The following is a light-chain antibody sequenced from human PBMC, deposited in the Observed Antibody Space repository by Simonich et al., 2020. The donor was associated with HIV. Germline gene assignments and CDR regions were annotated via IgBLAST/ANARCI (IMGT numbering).Light chain of an antibody. CDR3: SSYTSSSTWV. CDR1: SSDFGGYNY. V-gene: IGLV2-14*03. CDR2: DVG. J-gene: IGLJ3*02. Sequence: QSALTQPASVSGSPGQSITISCTGTSSDFGGYNYVSWYQQHPDKAPKLMIYDVGEWPPGVSNRFSGSKSGNTASLTISGLQAEDEADYYCSSYTSSSTWVFGGGTKLTVL.